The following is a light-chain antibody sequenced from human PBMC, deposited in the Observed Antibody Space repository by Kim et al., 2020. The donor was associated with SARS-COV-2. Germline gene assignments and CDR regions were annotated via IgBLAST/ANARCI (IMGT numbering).Light chain of an antibody. V-gene: IGKV1-17*03. CDR1: QGINND. CDR2: AAS. Sequence: ASVGDRVTITCRASQGINNDLAWFQQKPGNVPKRLIYAASSLHSGVPSRFSGGGSGTEFTLIISSLQPEDFATYYCLQHNSYPWTFGQGTKVDIK. J-gene: IGKJ1*01. CDR3: LQHNSYPWT.